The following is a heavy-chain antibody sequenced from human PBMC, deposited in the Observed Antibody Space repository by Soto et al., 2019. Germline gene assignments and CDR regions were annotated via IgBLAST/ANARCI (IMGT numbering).Heavy chain of an antibody. D-gene: IGHD3-16*02. J-gene: IGHJ4*02. Sequence: GGSLRLSCAASGFTFSNYNMNWVRQAPGKGLEWVSYISSAGSTIYYADSVRGRFTISRDNAKNSLYLQMNSLRAEDTAVYYCARISSLLDYWGQGTLVTVSS. CDR2: ISSAGSTI. CDR3: ARISSLLDY. V-gene: IGHV3-48*01. CDR1: GFTFSNYN.